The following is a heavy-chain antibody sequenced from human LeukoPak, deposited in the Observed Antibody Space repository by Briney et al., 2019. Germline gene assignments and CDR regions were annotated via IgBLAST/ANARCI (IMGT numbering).Heavy chain of an antibody. Sequence: KTSETLSLTCTVSGGSISSYYWSWIRQPPGKGLEWIGYIYYSGSTNYNPSLKSRVTISVDTSKNQFSLKLSSVTAADAAVYYCARHPPLYYYDSSGPFDPWGQGTLVTVSS. D-gene: IGHD3-22*01. V-gene: IGHV4-59*08. CDR3: ARHPPLYYYDSSGPFDP. CDR2: IYYSGST. CDR1: GGSISSYY. J-gene: IGHJ5*02.